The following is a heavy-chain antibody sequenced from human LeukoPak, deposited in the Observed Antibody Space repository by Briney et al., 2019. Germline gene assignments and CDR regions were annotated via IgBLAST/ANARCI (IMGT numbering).Heavy chain of an antibody. Sequence: GSLRLSCAASGFTFSNYWMGWIRQPPGKGLEWIGYVYYSGSTKYNPSLKSRVTISVDTSKNQFSLKLSSVTAADTAVYYCARAIFGSGSYRYYFDYWGQGTLVTVSS. CDR3: ARAIFGSGSYRYYFDY. V-gene: IGHV4-59*01. D-gene: IGHD3-10*01. CDR2: VYYSGST. CDR1: GFTFSNYW. J-gene: IGHJ4*02.